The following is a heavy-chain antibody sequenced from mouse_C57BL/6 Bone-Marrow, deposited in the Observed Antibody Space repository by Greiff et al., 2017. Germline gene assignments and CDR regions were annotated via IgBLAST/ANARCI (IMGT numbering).Heavy chain of an antibody. D-gene: IGHD1-1*01. Sequence: VQLQQSGPELVKPGASVKMSCKASGYTFTDYNMHWVKQSPGKSLEWIGYINPNNGGTSYNQKFKGKATLTVNKSSSTAYMELRSLTSEDSAVYYWARNYDGSSSFDYWGQGTTLTVSS. CDR2: INPNNGGT. J-gene: IGHJ2*01. CDR3: ARNYDGSSSFDY. CDR1: GYTFTDYN. V-gene: IGHV1-22*01.